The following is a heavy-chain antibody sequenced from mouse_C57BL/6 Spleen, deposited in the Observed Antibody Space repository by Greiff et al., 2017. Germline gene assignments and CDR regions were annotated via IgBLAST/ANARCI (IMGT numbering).Heavy chain of an antibody. D-gene: IGHD1-1*01. J-gene: IGHJ4*01. Sequence: EVMLVESGPVLVKPGASVKMSCKASGYTFTDYYMNWVKQSHGKSLEWIGVINPYNGGTSYNQKFKGKATLTVDKSSSTAYMELNSLTSEDSAVYYCARWTTVVEGYAMDYWGQGTSVTVSS. CDR1: GYTFTDYY. CDR2: INPYNGGT. CDR3: ARWTTVVEGYAMDY. V-gene: IGHV1-19*01.